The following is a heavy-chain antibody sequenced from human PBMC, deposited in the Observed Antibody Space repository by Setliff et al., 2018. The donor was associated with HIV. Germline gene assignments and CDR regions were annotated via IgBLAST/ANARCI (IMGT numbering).Heavy chain of an antibody. CDR2: ISTTGST. CDR3: SRAIVAVTAIDHYYYDMDV. J-gene: IGHJ6*02. D-gene: IGHD2-21*02. V-gene: IGHV4-61*09. CDR1: GDSISSGSYF. Sequence: PSETLSLTCTVSGDSISSGSYFWIWIRQPAGKGLEWIGHISTTGSTNYNPSLKSRVIMSVDTSRNQFSLKLSSVTAADTAVYYCSRAIVAVTAIDHYYYDMDVWGQGTTVTVSS.